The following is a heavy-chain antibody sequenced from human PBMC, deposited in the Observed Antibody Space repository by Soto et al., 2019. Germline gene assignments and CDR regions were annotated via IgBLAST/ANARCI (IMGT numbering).Heavy chain of an antibody. J-gene: IGHJ4*02. CDR3: ARQAAGTLGY. D-gene: IGHD6-13*01. CDR1: GGSISSSSYY. Sequence: SETLSLTCTVSGGSISSSSYYWGWIRQPPGKGLEWIGSIYYSGSTYYNPSLKSRVTISVDTSKNQFSLKLSSVTAADTAVYYCARQAAGTLGYWGQGTLVTVSS. V-gene: IGHV4-39*01. CDR2: IYYSGST.